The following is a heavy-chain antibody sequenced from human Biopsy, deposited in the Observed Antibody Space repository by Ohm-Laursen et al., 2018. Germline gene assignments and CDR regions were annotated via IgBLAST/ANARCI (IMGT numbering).Heavy chain of an antibody. CDR1: GGSISSYY. Sequence: SETLSLTWTVPGGSISSYYWSWIRQPPGKGLEWIGFLYYNGFTNSNPSLKSRVTISVDPFRNQFSLKLSSVTAADTAVYYCARLGSGDYFPTFFDFWGQGALVTVSS. CDR3: ARLGSGDYFPTFFDF. J-gene: IGHJ4*02. D-gene: IGHD5-12*01. CDR2: LYYNGFT. V-gene: IGHV4-59*12.